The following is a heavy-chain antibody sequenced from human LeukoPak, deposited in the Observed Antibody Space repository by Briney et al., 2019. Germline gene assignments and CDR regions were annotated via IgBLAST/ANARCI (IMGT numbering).Heavy chain of an antibody. CDR3: ALVPAAIRGYYYYGMDV. Sequence: GRSLRLSCAASGFTFDDYAMHWVRQAPGKGLEWVSGTSWNSGSIGYADSVKGRFTISRDNAKNSLYLQMNSLRAEDTALYYCALVPAAIRGYYYYGMDVWGQGTTVTVSS. CDR2: TSWNSGSI. CDR1: GFTFDDYA. V-gene: IGHV3-9*01. D-gene: IGHD2-2*02. J-gene: IGHJ6*02.